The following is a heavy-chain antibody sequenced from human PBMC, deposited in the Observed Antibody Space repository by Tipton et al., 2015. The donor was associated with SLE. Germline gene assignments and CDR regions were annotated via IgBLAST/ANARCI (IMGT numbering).Heavy chain of an antibody. V-gene: IGHV4-39*07. CDR2: LYYSGNT. D-gene: IGHD2-2*01. J-gene: IGHJ6*02. CDR1: GGSIRSSRHF. CDR3: ARGCSSSTCEPFYFFGMDV. Sequence: TLSLTCTVSGGSIRSSRHFWGWIRQPPGKGLEWIGVLYYSGNTYYNPSLKSPVTLSIDTSKNQFSLRLISVTAADTAVYYCARGCSSSTCEPFYFFGMDVWGQGTTVTVS.